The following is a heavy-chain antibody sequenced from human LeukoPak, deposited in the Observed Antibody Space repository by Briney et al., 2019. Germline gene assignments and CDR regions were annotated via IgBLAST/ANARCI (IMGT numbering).Heavy chain of an antibody. CDR1: GFTFSTYN. J-gene: IGHJ4*02. CDR2: ISFIGNYI. Sequence: GGSLRLSCAASGFTFSTYNMNWVRQAPGKGLEWVSSISFIGNYIYYADSVRGRFTTSRDSANSSLYLQMNNLRAEDTAVYYCAREPPTRIFDHWGQGTLVTVSS. V-gene: IGHV3-21*01. CDR3: AREPPTRIFDH.